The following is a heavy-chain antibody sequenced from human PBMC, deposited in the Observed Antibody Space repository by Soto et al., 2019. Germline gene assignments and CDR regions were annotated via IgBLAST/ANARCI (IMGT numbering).Heavy chain of an antibody. J-gene: IGHJ4*02. CDR3: ARGGLRWLKSFYFDY. Sequence: SVKVSCKASRGTFSSYAISWVRQAPGQGLEWMGGIIPIFGTTNFAQKFQGRVTITADESTSTASMELSSLRSEDTAVYYCARGGLRWLKSFYFDYWGQGTLVTVSS. CDR2: IIPIFGTT. CDR1: RGTFSSYA. V-gene: IGHV1-69*13. D-gene: IGHD5-12*01.